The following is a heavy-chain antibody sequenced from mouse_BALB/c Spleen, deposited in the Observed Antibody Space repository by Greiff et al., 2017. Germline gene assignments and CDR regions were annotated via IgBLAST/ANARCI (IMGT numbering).Heavy chain of an antibody. CDR3: ARCDDYDGDYFDY. CDR1: GYTFTSYV. Sequence: EVQLQQSGPELVKPGASVKMSCKASGYTFTSYVMHWVKQKPGQGLEWIGYINPYNDGTKYNEKFKGKATLTSDKSSSTAYMELSSLTSEDSAVYYCARCDDYDGDYFDYWGQGTTLTVSS. J-gene: IGHJ2*01. V-gene: IGHV1-14*01. CDR2: INPYNDGT. D-gene: IGHD2-4*01.